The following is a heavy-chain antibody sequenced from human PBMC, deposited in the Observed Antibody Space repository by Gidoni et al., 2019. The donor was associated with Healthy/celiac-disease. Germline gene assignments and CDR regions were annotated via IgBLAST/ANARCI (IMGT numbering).Heavy chain of an antibody. V-gene: IGHV3-30-3*01. J-gene: IGHJ4*02. CDR2: ISYDGSNK. D-gene: IGHD6-13*01. CDR1: GFTFSSYA. Sequence: QVQLVESGGGVVQPGRSLSLSCAASGFTFSSYAMHWFRQAPGTGLEWVAVISYDGSNKYYADSVKGRFTISRDNSKNTLYLQMNSLRAEDTAVYYCARTAGSSPDYWGQGTLVTVSS. CDR3: ARTAGSSPDY.